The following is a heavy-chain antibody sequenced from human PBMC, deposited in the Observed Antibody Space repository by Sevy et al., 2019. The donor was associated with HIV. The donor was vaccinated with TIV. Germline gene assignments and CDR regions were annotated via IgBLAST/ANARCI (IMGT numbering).Heavy chain of an antibody. D-gene: IGHD3-22*01. CDR2: ISSSGSSI. CDR1: GFTFSSYD. J-gene: IGHJ5*02. CDR3: ARNGGAYDTGFDP. V-gene: IGHV3-48*03. Sequence: GGSLRLSCAGSGFTFSSYDMNWARQAPGKGLEWISKISSSGSSIYYADSVKGRFTIARDNAKNSLNLQMNSLRAEDTALYYCARNGGAYDTGFDPWGQGTLVTVSS.